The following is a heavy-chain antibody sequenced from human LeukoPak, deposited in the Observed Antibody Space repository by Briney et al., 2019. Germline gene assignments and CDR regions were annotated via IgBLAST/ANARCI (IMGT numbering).Heavy chain of an antibody. Sequence: GESLKISCKGSGYTFNTHWIGWVRQMPGKGLECMGIIYPGDSDTRYSPSFQGQVTISADRSLTTAYLQWSSLKASDTAMYYCAGLLRGYSYGFDYWGQGTLVTVSS. CDR3: AGLLRGYSYGFDY. V-gene: IGHV5-51*01. J-gene: IGHJ4*02. CDR1: GYTFNTHW. CDR2: IYPGDSDT. D-gene: IGHD5-18*01.